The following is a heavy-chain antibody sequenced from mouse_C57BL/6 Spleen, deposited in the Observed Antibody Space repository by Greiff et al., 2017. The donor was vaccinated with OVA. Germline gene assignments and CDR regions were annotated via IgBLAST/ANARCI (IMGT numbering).Heavy chain of an antibody. D-gene: IGHD2-1*01. Sequence: EVKLEESGGGLVQPGGSLSLSCAASGFTFTDYYMSWVRQPPGKALEWLGFIRNKANGYTTEYSASVKGRFTISRDNSQSILYLQMNALRAEDSATYYCARNGNYGYFDVWGTGTTVTVSS. J-gene: IGHJ1*03. CDR2: IRNKANGYTT. CDR3: ARNGNYGYFDV. CDR1: GFTFTDYY. V-gene: IGHV7-3*01.